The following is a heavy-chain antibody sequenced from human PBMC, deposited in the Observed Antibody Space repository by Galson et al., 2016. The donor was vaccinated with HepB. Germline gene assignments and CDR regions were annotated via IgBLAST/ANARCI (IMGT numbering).Heavy chain of an antibody. V-gene: IGHV3-23*01. CDR2: ITGSGGTT. D-gene: IGHD6-19*01. Sequence: SLRLSCAASGFTFSSYAMSWVRQAPGKGLEWVAAITGSGGTTYYADSVKGRFTISRDNSKNTLYLQMNSLRAEDTAVYYCATAPTQAGIFDSWGQGTLVTVSS. J-gene: IGHJ4*02. CDR1: GFTFSSYA. CDR3: ATAPTQAGIFDS.